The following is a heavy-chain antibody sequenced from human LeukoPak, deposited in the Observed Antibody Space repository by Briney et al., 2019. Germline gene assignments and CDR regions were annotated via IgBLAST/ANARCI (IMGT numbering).Heavy chain of an antibody. CDR1: GGSISSGGYS. V-gene: IGHV4-30-2*01. CDR2: IYHSGST. CDR3: ARGGATVTTPLNWFDP. J-gene: IGHJ5*02. Sequence: SETLSLTCAVSGGSISSGGYSWSWIRQPAGKGLEWIGYIYHSGSTYYNPSLKSRVTISVDRSKNQFSLKLSSVTAADTAVYYCARGGATVTTPLNWFDPWGQGTLVTVSS. D-gene: IGHD4-17*01.